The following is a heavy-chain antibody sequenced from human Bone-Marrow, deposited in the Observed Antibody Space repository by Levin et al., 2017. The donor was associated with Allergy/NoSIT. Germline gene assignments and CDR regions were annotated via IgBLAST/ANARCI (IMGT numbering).Heavy chain of an antibody. V-gene: IGHV4-4*02. CDR3: ARRRKATSNIYFFYMDV. CDR2: IYYSGDS. D-gene: IGHD2/OR15-2a*01. J-gene: IGHJ6*03. CDR1: GGSVSSTTW. Sequence: ASETLSLTCAVSGGSVSSTTWWTWVRQPPGKGLEWIGEIYYSGDSKYNPSLNSRVTISVDKSKNQFSLNLTSVTAADTAVYFCARRRKATSNIYFFYMDVWGKGTTVFVSS.